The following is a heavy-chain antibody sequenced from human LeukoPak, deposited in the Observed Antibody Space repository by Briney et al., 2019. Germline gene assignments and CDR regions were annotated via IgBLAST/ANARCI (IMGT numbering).Heavy chain of an antibody. CDR2: IYYSGST. J-gene: IGHJ4*02. CDR3: ASPFLSYYYDSASGI. V-gene: IGHV4-39*01. D-gene: IGHD3-22*01. CDR1: GGSISSSSYY. Sequence: SETLSLTCTVSGGSISSSSYYWGWIRQPPGKGLEWIGSIYYSGSTYYNPSLKSRVTISVDTSKSQFSLKLSSVTAAGTAVYYCASPFLSYYYDSASGIWGQGTLVTVSS.